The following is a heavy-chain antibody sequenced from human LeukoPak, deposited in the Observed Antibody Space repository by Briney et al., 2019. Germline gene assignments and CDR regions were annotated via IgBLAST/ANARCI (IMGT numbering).Heavy chain of an antibody. D-gene: IGHD6-19*01. V-gene: IGHV3-30-3*01. Sequence: GGSLRLSCAASGFTFSRYNVHWVRQAPGKGLQWEAVISYDERNEYYADSVKGRFTISRDSSKNTLYLQMNSLRAEDTALYYCAREETSGWYSYWGQGNLVTVSS. CDR1: GFTFSRYN. CDR2: ISYDERNE. J-gene: IGHJ4*02. CDR3: AREETSGWYSY.